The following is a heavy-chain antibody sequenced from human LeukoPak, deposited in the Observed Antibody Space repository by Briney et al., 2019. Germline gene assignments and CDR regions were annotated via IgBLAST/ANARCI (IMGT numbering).Heavy chain of an antibody. CDR2: IYYSGST. CDR1: GGSISSSSYY. V-gene: IGHV4-39*07. J-gene: IGHJ4*02. CDR3: ARYHNGYDDY. Sequence: SDTLSLTCTVSGGSISSSSYYWGWIRQPPGKGLEWIGSIYYSGSTYYNPSLKSRVTISLDRSKNQFSLKLSSVTDADTAVYYCARYHNGYDDYWGQGSLVTVSS. D-gene: IGHD5-12*01.